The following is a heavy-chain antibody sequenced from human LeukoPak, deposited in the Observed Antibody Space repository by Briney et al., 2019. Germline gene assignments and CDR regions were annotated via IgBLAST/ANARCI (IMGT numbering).Heavy chain of an antibody. Sequence: SVKVSCKASGGTFSSYAISWVRQAPGQGLEWMGGIIPIFGTANYAQKFQGRVTITADESTSTAYMELSSLRSEDTAVYYCARDKRIHYDFWSGYYPFDYWGQGTLVTVSS. CDR2: IIPIFGTA. D-gene: IGHD3-3*01. CDR3: ARDKRIHYDFWSGYYPFDY. V-gene: IGHV1-69*13. CDR1: GGTFSSYA. J-gene: IGHJ4*02.